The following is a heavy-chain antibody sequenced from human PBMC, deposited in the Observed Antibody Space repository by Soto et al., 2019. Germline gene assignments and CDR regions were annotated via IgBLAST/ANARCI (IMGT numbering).Heavy chain of an antibody. V-gene: IGHV3-64*01. Sequence: GGSLRLSCAASGFTFSSYTMHWVRQAPGKGLEYVSAISSNGGSTYYANSVKGRFTISRDNAKNTLYLQMGSLRAEDMAVYYCARGAYYDCWSGYAFDIWGQGTMVTVSS. CDR2: ISSNGGST. CDR3: ARGAYYDCWSGYAFDI. CDR1: GFTFSSYT. D-gene: IGHD3-3*01. J-gene: IGHJ3*02.